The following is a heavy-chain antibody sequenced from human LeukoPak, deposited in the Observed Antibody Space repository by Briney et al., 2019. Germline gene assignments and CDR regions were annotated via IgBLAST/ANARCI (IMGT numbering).Heavy chain of an antibody. CDR3: ARDATPDGVVLDY. D-gene: IGHD2-8*02. CDR2: INQDGSEE. V-gene: IGHV3-7*05. CDR1: GFTFSSHW. Sequence: AGGSLRLSCAASGFTFSSHWMTWVRQAPGKGLEWVANINQDGSEEYYVDSLMGRFSISRDNAKKSLYLRMSSLRADDTAVYYCARDATPDGVVLDYWGQGALVTVSS. J-gene: IGHJ4*02.